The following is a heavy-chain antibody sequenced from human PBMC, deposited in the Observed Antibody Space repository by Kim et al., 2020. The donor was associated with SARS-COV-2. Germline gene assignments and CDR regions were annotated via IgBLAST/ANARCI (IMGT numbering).Heavy chain of an antibody. CDR3: ATHKRGASGISRDY. CDR1: GYTFTGYY. J-gene: IGHJ4*02. CDR2: INPNSGGT. Sequence: ASVKVSCKASGYTFTGYYMHWVRQAPGQGLEWMGRINPNSGGTNYAQKFQGRVTMTRDTSISTAYMELSRLRSDDTAVYYCATHKRGASGISRDYWGQGTLVTVSS. V-gene: IGHV1-2*06. D-gene: IGHD1-26*01.